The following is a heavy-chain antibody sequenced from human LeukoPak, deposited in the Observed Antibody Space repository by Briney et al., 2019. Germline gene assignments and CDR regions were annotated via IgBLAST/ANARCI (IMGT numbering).Heavy chain of an antibody. J-gene: IGHJ3*02. CDR2: ISFDGDNK. V-gene: IGHV3-30-3*01. D-gene: IGHD1-26*01. CDR1: GFIFNSYA. Sequence: PGTSLRLSCAASGFIFNSYALHWVRQTPGKGLEWVTIISFDGDNKYYADSVKGRFTISRDNSKNTLYLQMNSLRAEDTAVYYCAKSGSHNAFDTWGQGTMVTVSS. CDR3: AKSGSHNAFDT.